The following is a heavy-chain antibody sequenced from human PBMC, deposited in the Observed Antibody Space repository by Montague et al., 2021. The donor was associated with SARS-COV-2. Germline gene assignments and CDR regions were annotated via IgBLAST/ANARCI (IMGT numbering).Heavy chain of an antibody. CDR2: NSSSFSTI. CDR3: ARDLYYDSKGFDI. CDR1: GFTFSSYE. D-gene: IGHD3-22*01. Sequence: SLRLSCAASGFTFSSYEMNWVRQAPGKGLEWVSYNSSSFSTIYYSDSXXGRFTISRDNAKNSLYLQMNSLRAEDTAVYYCARDLYYDSKGFDIWGQGTMVTVSS. V-gene: IGHV3-48*03. J-gene: IGHJ3*02.